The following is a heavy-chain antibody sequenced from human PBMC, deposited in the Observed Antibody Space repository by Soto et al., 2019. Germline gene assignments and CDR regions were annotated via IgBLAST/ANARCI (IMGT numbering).Heavy chain of an antibody. J-gene: IGHJ4*02. CDR1: GISLRDLS. CDR2: FDPEDGET. CDR3: AAGGTRWLHSPFDY. D-gene: IGHD1-1*01. V-gene: IGHV1-24*01. Sequence: QVQLVQSGAEVKKPGASVKVSCKVLGISLRDLSMHWVRQPPGKGLERMGGFDPEDGETIYAQNFQGRVSMTEDTSADTAYMELSSLKSEVPAVYYCAAGGTRWLHSPFDYWGQGTLIAVSA.